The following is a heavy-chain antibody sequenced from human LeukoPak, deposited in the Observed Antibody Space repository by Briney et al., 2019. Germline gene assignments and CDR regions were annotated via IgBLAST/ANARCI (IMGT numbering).Heavy chain of an antibody. D-gene: IGHD3/OR15-3a*01. CDR3: ARGSRTVFDY. J-gene: IGHJ4*02. CDR2: IYYSGST. V-gene: IGHV4-59*01. Sequence: SETLSLTCTVSGGSISSYYWSWIRQPPGKGLEWIGYIYYSGSTNYNPSLKSRVTISVDTSKNQFSLKLSSVTAADTAVYYCARGSRTVFDYWGQGTLVTVSS. CDR1: GGSISSYY.